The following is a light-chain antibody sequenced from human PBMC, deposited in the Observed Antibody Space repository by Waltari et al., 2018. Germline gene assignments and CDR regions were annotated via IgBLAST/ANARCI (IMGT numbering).Light chain of an antibody. J-gene: IGLJ1*01. Sequence: QSVLTQPPSVPGAPGQRVTISCTGRYSNIGAGYDVLWYQQLPTKAPKLLIFANNNRPSGVPDRFSGSRSGPSASLAITGLQAEDEADYYCQSYESSLSHSVFGTGTKVSVL. CDR2: ANN. V-gene: IGLV1-40*01. CDR3: QSYESSLSHSV. CDR1: YSNIGAGYD.